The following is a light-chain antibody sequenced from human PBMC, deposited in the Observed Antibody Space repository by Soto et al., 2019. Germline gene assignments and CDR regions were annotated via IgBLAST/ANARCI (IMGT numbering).Light chain of an antibody. CDR2: DAF. CDR3: QQRRIWPPLT. V-gene: IGKV3-11*01. CDR1: QSVSTH. J-gene: IGKJ4*01. Sequence: EVVLTQSPTALSLSPGERATLSCRASQSVSTHLAWYQQKPGQAPRLLIYDAFNRATGVPARFSGSRSGTDFTLTISSLQPEDFATYYCQQRRIWPPLTFGGGTKVE.